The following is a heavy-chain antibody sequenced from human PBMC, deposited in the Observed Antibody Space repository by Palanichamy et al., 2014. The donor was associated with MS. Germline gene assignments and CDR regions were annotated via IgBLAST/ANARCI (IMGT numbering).Heavy chain of an antibody. Sequence: QVQLVQSGAEVKKPGSSVKVSCKASGGTFSSYAISWVRQAPGQGLEWMGGIIPIFGTANYAQKFQGRVTITADESTSTAYMELSSLRSEDTAVYYCASNEGFLEWRGFNWFDPWGQGTLVTVSS. J-gene: IGHJ5*02. D-gene: IGHD3-3*01. CDR3: ASNEGFLEWRGFNWFDP. CDR2: IIPIFGTA. CDR1: GGTFSSYA. V-gene: IGHV1-69*01.